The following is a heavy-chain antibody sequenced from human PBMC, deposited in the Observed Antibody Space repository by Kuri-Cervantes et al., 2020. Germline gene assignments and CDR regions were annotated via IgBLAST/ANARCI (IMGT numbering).Heavy chain of an antibody. D-gene: IGHD3-10*01. CDR2: IKQDGSEK. CDR3: ARDFERWGLLWFGESPSHYYYMDV. V-gene: IGHV3-7*01. Sequence: GESLKISCAASGFTFSTYWMSWVRQAPGKGLEWVANIKQDGSEKYYVDSVKGRFTISRDNAKNSLYLQMNSLRAEDTAVYYCARDFERWGLLWFGESPSHYYYMDVWGKGTTVTVSS. CDR1: GFTFSTYW. J-gene: IGHJ6*03.